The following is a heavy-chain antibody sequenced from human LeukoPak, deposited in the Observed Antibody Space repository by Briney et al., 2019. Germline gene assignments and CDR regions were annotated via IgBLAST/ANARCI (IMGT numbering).Heavy chain of an antibody. CDR1: GFTFSSYW. CDR2: IKQDGSEK. D-gene: IGHD3-10*01. J-gene: IGHJ4*02. V-gene: IGHV3-7*03. CDR3: ARDILWFGESD. Sequence: GGSLILSCAASGFTFSSYWMSWVRQAPGKGLEWTANIKQDGSEKYYVDSVKGRFTIPRDNAKNSLYLQMNSLRAEDTAVYYCARDILWFGESDWGQGTLVTVYS.